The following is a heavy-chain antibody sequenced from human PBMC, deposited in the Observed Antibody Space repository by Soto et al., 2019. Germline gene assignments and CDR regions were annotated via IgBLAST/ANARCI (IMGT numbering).Heavy chain of an antibody. Sequence: SETLSLTCAVSGYSISSSNWWGWIRQPPGKGLEWIGYIYYSGTTYYNPTLKSRVTMSVDTSKNQLSLKLTSVTAVDTAVYYCARREIQGPIDYWGQGTLVTVS. CDR1: GYSISSSNW. CDR3: ARREIQGPIDY. J-gene: IGHJ4*02. D-gene: IGHD1-26*01. CDR2: IYYSGTT. V-gene: IGHV4-28*01.